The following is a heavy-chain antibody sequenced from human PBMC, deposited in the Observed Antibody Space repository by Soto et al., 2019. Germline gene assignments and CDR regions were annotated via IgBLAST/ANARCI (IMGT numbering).Heavy chain of an antibody. CDR3: ARGSYYYDSSGYKVY. D-gene: IGHD3-22*01. J-gene: IGHJ4*02. V-gene: IGHV3-21*01. Sequence: EVQVVESGGGLVKPGGSLRLSCAASGFTFSSYSMNWVRQAPGKGLEWVSSISSSSSYIYYADSVKGRFTISRDNAKNSLYLQMNSLRAEDTAVYYCARGSYYYDSSGYKVYWGQGTLVTVSS. CDR1: GFTFSSYS. CDR2: ISSSSSYI.